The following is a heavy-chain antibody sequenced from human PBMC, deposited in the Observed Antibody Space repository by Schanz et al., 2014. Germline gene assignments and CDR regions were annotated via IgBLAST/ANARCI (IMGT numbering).Heavy chain of an antibody. CDR3: ARDHVATTDYDYFFYYLDV. CDR2: IVPIAGIT. V-gene: IGHV1-69*09. Sequence: VQLVQSGAEVKKPGASVKVSCKASGGTFSSFGINWLRQAPGQGLEWMGRIVPIAGITNYAQRFQGRVTITADKSSDTAYMELSSLRSEDTAVYYCARDHVATTDYDYFFYYLDVWATGITVIVSS. J-gene: IGHJ6*03. D-gene: IGHD1-1*01. CDR1: GGTFSSFG.